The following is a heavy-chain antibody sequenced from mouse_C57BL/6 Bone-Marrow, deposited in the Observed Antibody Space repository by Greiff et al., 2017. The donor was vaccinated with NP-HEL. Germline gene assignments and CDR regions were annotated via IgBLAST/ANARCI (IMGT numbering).Heavy chain of an antibody. Sequence: QVQLKQPGADLVKPGASVKLSCKASGYTFTSYWMHWVKQRPGRGLEWIGRIDPNSGGTKFNEKFKTKATLTVDKPSSTAYMQLSSLTSADSAVYYWDRYYYGSRGWYFDVWGTGTTVTVSS. CDR3: DRYYYGSRGWYFDV. V-gene: IGHV1-72*01. D-gene: IGHD1-1*01. CDR1: GYTFTSYW. J-gene: IGHJ1*03. CDR2: IDPNSGGT.